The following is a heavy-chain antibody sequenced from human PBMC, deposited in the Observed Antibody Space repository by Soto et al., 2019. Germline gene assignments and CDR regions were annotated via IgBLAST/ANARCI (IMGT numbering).Heavy chain of an antibody. J-gene: IGHJ6*02. Sequence: EVQLVESGGGLVQPGRSLRLSCAASGFRFEDYAMHWVRQAPGNVLEWVSGIAWNSDIIGYADSVKGRFTISRDNGKNSLYLQMNSLRPEDTALYYCAKDHYGSAIYGMDVWGQGTTVTVSS. V-gene: IGHV3-9*01. CDR1: GFRFEDYA. D-gene: IGHD3-10*01. CDR3: AKDHYGSAIYGMDV. CDR2: IAWNSDII.